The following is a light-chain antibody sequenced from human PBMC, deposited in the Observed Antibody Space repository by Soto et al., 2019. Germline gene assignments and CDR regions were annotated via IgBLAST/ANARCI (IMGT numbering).Light chain of an antibody. CDR1: SSDVGGYNY. Sequence: QAVVTQPASVSGSPGQSITISCTGTSSDVGGYNYVSWYQQHPGKGPKLLIFEVSNRPSGISTRFSGSKSGNTASLTISGLQAEDEADYYCSSYTISSAQEVVFGGGTKLTVL. J-gene: IGLJ2*01. CDR2: EVS. CDR3: SSYTISSAQEVV. V-gene: IGLV2-14*01.